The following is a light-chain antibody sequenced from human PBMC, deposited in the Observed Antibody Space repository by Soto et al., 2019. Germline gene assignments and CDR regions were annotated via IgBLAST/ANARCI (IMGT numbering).Light chain of an antibody. Sequence: QSALTQPASVSGASGQSIAISRTGTSSDVGGYNYVSWYQQHPGKAPKLMIYDVSNRPSGVSNRFSGSTSGNTASLTISGLQAEDEADYYCSSYTSSSTYVFGTGTKLTVL. CDR1: SSDVGGYNY. J-gene: IGLJ1*01. V-gene: IGLV2-14*01. CDR3: SSYTSSSTYV. CDR2: DVS.